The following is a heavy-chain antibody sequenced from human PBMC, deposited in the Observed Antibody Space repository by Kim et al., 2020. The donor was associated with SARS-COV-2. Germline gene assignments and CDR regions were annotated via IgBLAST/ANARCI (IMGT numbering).Heavy chain of an antibody. V-gene: IGHV4-59*08. CDR2: IYYTGSA. CDR1: GISISSYY. J-gene: IGHJ4*02. CDR3: AGTARGANFDY. Sequence: SETLSLTCSVSGISISSYYWSLIRQPPGKGLEWIGYIYYTGSANYNPSLRRRVTISVDTSKNQFSLKLSSVTAADTAVYYCAGTARGANFDYWGRGALVTVSS. D-gene: IGHD1-26*01.